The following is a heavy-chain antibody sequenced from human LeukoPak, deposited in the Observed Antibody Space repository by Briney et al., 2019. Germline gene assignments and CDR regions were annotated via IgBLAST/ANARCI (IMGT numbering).Heavy chain of an antibody. CDR1: GGSISSGDYY. J-gene: IGHJ4*02. V-gene: IGHV4-30-4*01. CDR2: IYYSGST. Sequence: SETLSLTCTVSGGSISSGDYYWSWIRQPPGKGLEWIGYIYYSGSTYYNPSLKSRVTISVDTSKNQFSLKLSSVTAADTAVYYCARLLSIVGAYDYWGQGTLVTVSS. CDR3: ARLLSIVGAYDY. D-gene: IGHD1-26*01.